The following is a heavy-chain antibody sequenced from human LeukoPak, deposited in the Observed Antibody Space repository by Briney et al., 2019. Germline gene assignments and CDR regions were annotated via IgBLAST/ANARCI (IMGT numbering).Heavy chain of an antibody. CDR2: ISSSSSYI. CDR1: GFTFSSYE. CDR3: ARGAGYYPTNAFDI. V-gene: IGHV3-21*01. D-gene: IGHD3-22*01. Sequence: GGSLRLSCAASGFTFSSYEMNWVRQAPGKGLEWVSSISSSSSYIYYADSVKGRFTISRDNAKNSLYLQMNSLRAEDTAVYYCARGAGYYPTNAFDIWGQGTMVTVSS. J-gene: IGHJ3*02.